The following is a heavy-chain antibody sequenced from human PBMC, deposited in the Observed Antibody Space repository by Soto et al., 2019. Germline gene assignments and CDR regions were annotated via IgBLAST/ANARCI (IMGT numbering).Heavy chain of an antibody. CDR3: ARDSWRAPYYYGMDV. Sequence: QVQLVESGGGVVQPGRSQRLSCAASGFTFSSYAMHWVRQAPGKGLEWVAVISYDGSNKYYADSVKGRFTISRDNSKNTLYLQMNSLRAEDTAVYYCARDSWRAPYYYGMDVWGQGTTVTVSS. CDR1: GFTFSSYA. V-gene: IGHV3-30-3*01. J-gene: IGHJ6*02. CDR2: ISYDGSNK.